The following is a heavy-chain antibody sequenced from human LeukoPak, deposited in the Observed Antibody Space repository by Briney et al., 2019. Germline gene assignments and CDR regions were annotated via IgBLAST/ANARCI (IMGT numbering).Heavy chain of an antibody. CDR1: GRSFSGYY. CDR2: INHSGST. CDR3: ASITIAAAGRSDY. Sequence: SETLSLTCAVYGRSFSGYYWSLIRQPPGKGLEWIGEINHSGSTNYNPSLKSRVTISVDTSKNQFSLKLSSVTAADTAVYYCASITIAAAGRSDYWGQGTLVTVSS. J-gene: IGHJ4*02. V-gene: IGHV4-34*01. D-gene: IGHD6-13*01.